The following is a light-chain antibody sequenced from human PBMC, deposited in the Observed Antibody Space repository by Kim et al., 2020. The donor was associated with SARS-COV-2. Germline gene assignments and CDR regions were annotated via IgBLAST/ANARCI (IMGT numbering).Light chain of an antibody. Sequence: SPGERATLYCRASQTVVNNLAWYQQKPGQAPRLLIYAASTRANGIAARFSGSGSGTDFTLTITSLQSEDSAVYYCQQYNDWPSITFGQGTRLEIK. V-gene: IGKV3-15*01. CDR3: QQYNDWPSIT. J-gene: IGKJ5*01. CDR1: QTVVNN. CDR2: AAS.